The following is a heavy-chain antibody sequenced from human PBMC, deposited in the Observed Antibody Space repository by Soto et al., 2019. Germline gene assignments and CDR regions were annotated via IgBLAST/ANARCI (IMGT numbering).Heavy chain of an antibody. Sequence: EVHLVESGGGLVQTGGSLRLSCAIFESTVSRDWMNWVRQAPGKGLEWVAHINQDGSEKYYVDSVKGRFTISSDNAKKSLYLQMNSLRPADTAMYYGSGGVGDAFWGQGTLVTVSS. D-gene: IGHD1-26*01. CDR1: ESTVSRDW. J-gene: IGHJ4*02. CDR3: SGGVGDAF. V-gene: IGHV3-7*04. CDR2: INQDGSEK.